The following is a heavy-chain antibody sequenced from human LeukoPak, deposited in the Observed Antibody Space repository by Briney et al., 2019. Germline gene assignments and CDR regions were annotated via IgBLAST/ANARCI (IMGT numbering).Heavy chain of an antibody. CDR1: GYTFTSYA. J-gene: IGHJ4*02. D-gene: IGHD6-13*01. CDR3: ARAGGRSSWSSVYYFDY. Sequence: ASVKVSCKASGYTFTSYAMHWVRQAPGQRLEWMGWINAGNGNTKYSQKFQGRVTITRDTSASTAYMELSSLRSEDTAVYYCARAGGRSSWSSVYYFDYWGQGTLVTVSS. V-gene: IGHV1-3*01. CDR2: INAGNGNT.